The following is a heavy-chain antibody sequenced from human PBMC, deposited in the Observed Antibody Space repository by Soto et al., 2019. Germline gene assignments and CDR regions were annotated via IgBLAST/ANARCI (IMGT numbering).Heavy chain of an antibody. V-gene: IGHV4-59*11. CDR1: TDSINDQY. CDR3: ARGRLSGYGSFDF. CDR2: IYYNGEA. J-gene: IGHJ4*02. D-gene: IGHD5-12*01. Sequence: SETLSLTCVVSTDSINDQYWSWIRQPPGKGLDWIAYIYYNGEARYNPSLESRVTISVDTSKKQVSLQLRSVTAADTAIYFCARGRLSGYGSFDFWGQGTPVTVSS.